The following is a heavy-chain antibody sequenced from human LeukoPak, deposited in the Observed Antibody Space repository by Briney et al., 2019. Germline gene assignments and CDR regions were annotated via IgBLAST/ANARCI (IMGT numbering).Heavy chain of an antibody. V-gene: IGHV1-69*06. J-gene: IGHJ5*02. CDR1: GGTFSSYA. D-gene: IGHD2-21*02. CDR3: ARLPVVTAIQGWFDP. Sequence: ASVKVSCKASGGTFSSYAISWVRQAPGQRLEWRGGIIPIFGTANYAQKFQGRVTITADKSTSTAYMELSSLRSEDTAVYYCARLPVVTAIQGWFDPWGQGTLVTVSS. CDR2: IIPIFGTA.